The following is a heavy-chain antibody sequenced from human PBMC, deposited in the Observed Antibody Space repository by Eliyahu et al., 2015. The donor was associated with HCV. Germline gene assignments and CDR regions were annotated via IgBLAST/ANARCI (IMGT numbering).Heavy chain of an antibody. CDR3: AKGNDFWSGITFDF. CDR1: GFIFSGYA. D-gene: IGHD3-3*01. J-gene: IGHJ4*02. V-gene: IGHV3-23*01. Sequence: EVQLLESGGGFVKPGGSLRLSCVGSGFIFSGYAMSWVRQAPGQGLEWVSVISGAGGSTHYTDSAKGRFTTSRDNSKNTVYLQIDSLTAEDSAIYYCAKGNDFWSGITFDFWGQGTPVTVSS. CDR2: ISGAGGST.